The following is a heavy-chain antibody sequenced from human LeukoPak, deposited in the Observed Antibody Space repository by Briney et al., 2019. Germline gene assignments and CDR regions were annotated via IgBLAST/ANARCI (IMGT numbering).Heavy chain of an antibody. D-gene: IGHD5-18*01. CDR3: ARSNIQLWFLDS. CDR2: IYPGDSET. CDR1: GYSFTNYW. J-gene: IGHJ4*02. V-gene: IGHV5-51*01. Sequence: GESLKFSCKGSGYSFTNYWIGWVRQMPGKGLEWMGIIYPGDSETRYSPSFQGQVTISADKSISTAYLHWSSLKASDTAIYYCARSNIQLWFLDSWGQGTLVTVSS.